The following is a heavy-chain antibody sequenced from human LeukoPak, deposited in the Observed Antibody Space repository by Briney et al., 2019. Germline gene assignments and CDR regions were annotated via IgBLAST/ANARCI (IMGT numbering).Heavy chain of an antibody. V-gene: IGHV1-3*04. Sequence: ASVKVSCKASGYTFTSYAMHWVRQAPGERLEWMGWINTGKGNTKYSQKFQGRVTITMDTSASTAYMELSSLRSEDTAVYYCARDHVVGLAPFDPWGQGTLVTVS. CDR1: GYTFTSYA. CDR2: INTGKGNT. CDR3: ARDHVVGLAPFDP. D-gene: IGHD2-15*01. J-gene: IGHJ5*02.